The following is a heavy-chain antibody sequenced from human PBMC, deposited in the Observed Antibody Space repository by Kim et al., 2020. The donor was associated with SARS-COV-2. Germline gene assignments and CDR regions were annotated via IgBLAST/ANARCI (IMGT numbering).Heavy chain of an antibody. CDR1: GFTVSSNY. Sequence: GGSLRLSCAASGFTVSSNYISWVRQAPGKGLEWVSVIYSGGSTYYADSVKGRFTISRDNSKNTLYLQMNSLRAEDTAVYYCARDVITMVRGVTTYYYGKDVWGQGTTVTVSS. J-gene: IGHJ6*02. CDR3: ARDVITMVRGVTTYYYGKDV. D-gene: IGHD3-10*01. V-gene: IGHV3-53*01. CDR2: IYSGGST.